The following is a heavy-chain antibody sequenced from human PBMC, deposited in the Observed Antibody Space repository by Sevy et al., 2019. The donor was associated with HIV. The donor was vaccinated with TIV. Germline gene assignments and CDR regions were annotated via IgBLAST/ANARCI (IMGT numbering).Heavy chain of an antibody. V-gene: IGHV1-69*13. Sequence: ASVKVSCKASGGTFSNYALSWVRQAPGQGLEWMGGIIPIFGTTNFVQTFQGRVTITADESRSTAYMELSSLKPADTAVYYCARTPLLSIPGTTDVYFDTWGQRTLVTVSS. D-gene: IGHD4-4*01. J-gene: IGHJ4*02. CDR3: ARTPLLSIPGTTDVYFDT. CDR1: GGTFSNYA. CDR2: IIPIFGTT.